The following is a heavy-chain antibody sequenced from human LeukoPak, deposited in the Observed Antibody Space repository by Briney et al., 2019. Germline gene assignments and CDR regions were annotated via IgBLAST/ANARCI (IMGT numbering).Heavy chain of an antibody. CDR1: GGTFSSYA. D-gene: IGHD3-16*01. Sequence: ASVKVSCKASGGTFSSYAISWVRQAPGQGLEWMGGIIPIFGTANYAQKFQGRVTITADESTSTAYMELSSLRSEDTAVYYCARAGAEGGYFQHWGQGTLVTVSS. CDR2: IIPIFGTA. J-gene: IGHJ1*01. CDR3: ARAGAEGGYFQH. V-gene: IGHV1-69*13.